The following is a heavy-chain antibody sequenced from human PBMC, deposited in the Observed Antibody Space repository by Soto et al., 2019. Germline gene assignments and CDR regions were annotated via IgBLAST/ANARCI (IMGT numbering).Heavy chain of an antibody. Sequence: PGGSLRLSCAASGFTFSGYAMSWVRQPPCKGLEWGSSISGSVGTTYYADFVKGRFAIARANAKNTLYLQMHSLRAEDTAVYYCAKDQGPMVRGVLIMLAPFDHWVQGTLATVSS. CDR3: AKDQGPMVRGVLIMLAPFDH. D-gene: IGHD3-10*01. J-gene: IGHJ4*02. V-gene: IGHV3-23*01. CDR2: ISGSVGTT. CDR1: GFTFSGYA.